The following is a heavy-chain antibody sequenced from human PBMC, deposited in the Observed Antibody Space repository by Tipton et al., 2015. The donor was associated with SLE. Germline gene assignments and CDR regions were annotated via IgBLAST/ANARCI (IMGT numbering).Heavy chain of an antibody. J-gene: IGHJ4*02. V-gene: IGHV4-61*01. D-gene: IGHD7-27*01. CDR3: ARDRLGIGIDY. CDR1: SGSITSTTYY. CDR2: IYYSGST. Sequence: TLSLTCTVSSGSITSTTYYWGWIRQPPGKGLEWIGYIYYSGSTNYNPSLKSRVTISVDTSKNQFSLKLSSVTAADTAVYYCARDRLGIGIDYWGQGTLVTVSS.